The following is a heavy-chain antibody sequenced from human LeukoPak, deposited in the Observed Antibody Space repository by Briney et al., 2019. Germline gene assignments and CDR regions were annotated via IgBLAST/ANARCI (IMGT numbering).Heavy chain of an antibody. Sequence: SETLSLTCTVSGGSISSGSYYWSWIRQPAGKGLEWIGRIYTSGSTNYNPSLKSRVTISVDTSKNQFSLKLSSVTAADTAVYYCASYEPYRLVAFDIWGQGTMVTVSS. CDR1: GGSISSGSYY. D-gene: IGHD1-14*01. CDR2: IYTSGST. CDR3: ASYEPYRLVAFDI. V-gene: IGHV4-61*02. J-gene: IGHJ3*02.